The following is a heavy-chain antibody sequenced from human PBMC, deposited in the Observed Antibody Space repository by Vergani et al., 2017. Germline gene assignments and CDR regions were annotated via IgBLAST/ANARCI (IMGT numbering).Heavy chain of an antibody. J-gene: IGHJ6*02. CDR1: GGSFSDYY. CDR3: ARHTTSVTTSYYYGMDV. Sequence: QVQLQQWGAGLLKPSETLSLTCAVYGGSFSDYYWSWIRQPPGKGLEWIGEINHSGRTNYNPSLKSRVTISVDTSKNQFSLKLSSVTAADTAVYYCARHTTSVTTSYYYGMDVWGQGTTVTVSS. D-gene: IGHD4-17*01. V-gene: IGHV4-34*01. CDR2: INHSGRT.